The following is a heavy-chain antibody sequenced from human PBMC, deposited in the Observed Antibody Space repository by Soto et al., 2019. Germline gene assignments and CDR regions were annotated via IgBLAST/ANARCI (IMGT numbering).Heavy chain of an antibody. J-gene: IGHJ6*02. CDR2: INPNSGGT. CDR1: GYTFTGYY. V-gene: IGHV1-2*04. D-gene: IGHD6-13*01. CDR3: ARVRIAAAGTLYYGMDV. Sequence: ASVKVSCKASGYTFTGYYMHWVRQAPGQGLEWMGWINPNSGGTNYAQKFQGWVTMTRDTSISTAYMELSRLRSDDTAVYYCARVRIAAAGTLYYGMDVWGQGTTVTVSS.